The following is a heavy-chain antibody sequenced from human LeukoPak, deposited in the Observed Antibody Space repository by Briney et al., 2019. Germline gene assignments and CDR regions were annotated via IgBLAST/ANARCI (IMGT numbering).Heavy chain of an antibody. V-gene: IGHV3-66*01. D-gene: IGHD6-13*01. CDR1: GFTFGAFT. CDR2: IYSGGST. J-gene: IGHJ5*02. CDR3: ARDPIHSEQQLELNWFDP. Sequence: GGSLRLSCAASGFTFGAFTMHWVRQAPGKGLEWVSVIYSGGSTYYADSVEGRFTISRDNAKNSLYLQMNSLRAEDTAVYYCARDPIHSEQQLELNWFDPWGQGTLVTVSS.